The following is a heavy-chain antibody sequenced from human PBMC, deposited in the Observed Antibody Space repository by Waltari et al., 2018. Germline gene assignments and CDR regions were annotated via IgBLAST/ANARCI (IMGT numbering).Heavy chain of an antibody. V-gene: IGHV3-23*01. D-gene: IGHD3-16*01. CDR3: AKGTAAFYYGMDV. J-gene: IGHJ6*02. CDR1: GFTFHSYA. Sequence: EVQLLESGGDLVQPGGSLTLSCAASGFTFHSYAMNWVRQAPGKGLEGVSAITSSSRSTDYADSVKGRFTISRDNSKNTAYLQMNSLRAGDTAIYYCAKGTAAFYYGMDVWGQGTTVTVSS. CDR2: ITSSSRST.